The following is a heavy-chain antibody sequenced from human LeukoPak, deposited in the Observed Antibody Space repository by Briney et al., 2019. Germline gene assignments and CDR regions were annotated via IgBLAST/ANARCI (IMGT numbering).Heavy chain of an antibody. V-gene: IGHV4-59*01. Sequence: PSETLSLTCTVSGGSISGSYWSWIRQPPGKGLEWIAYMYNSGSTNYNPSLKSRVTISIDTSKNQFSLKLSSLTAADTAVYYCARVVAAAGKFDYWGQGTLVTVSS. CDR1: GGSISGSY. CDR2: MYNSGST. CDR3: ARVVAAAGKFDY. D-gene: IGHD6-13*01. J-gene: IGHJ4*02.